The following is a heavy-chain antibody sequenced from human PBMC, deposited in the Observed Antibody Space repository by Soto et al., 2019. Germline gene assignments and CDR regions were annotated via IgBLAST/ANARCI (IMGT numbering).Heavy chain of an antibody. CDR1: GFTFSSYS. CDR2: ISSSSSTI. CDR3: ASSSLYGMDV. Sequence: VGSLRLSCAASGFTFSSYSMNWVSQAPGKGLEWVSYISSSSSTIDYADSVKGRFTISRDNAKNSLYLQMNSLRDEDTAVYYCASSSLYGMDVWGQGTTVTVSS. J-gene: IGHJ6*02. V-gene: IGHV3-48*02.